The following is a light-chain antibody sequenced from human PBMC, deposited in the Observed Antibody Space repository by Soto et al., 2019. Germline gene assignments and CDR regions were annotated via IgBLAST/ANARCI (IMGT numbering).Light chain of an antibody. CDR2: AAS. V-gene: IGKV1-39*01. CDR3: QQSYSTPPYT. Sequence: DIQMTQSPSSLSASVGDRVTITSRASQSISSYLNWYQQKPGKAPKLLIHAASSLQSGVPSRFSGSGSGTDFTLTISSLQPEDFATYFCQQSYSTPPYTFGQGTKLEIK. CDR1: QSISSY. J-gene: IGKJ2*01.